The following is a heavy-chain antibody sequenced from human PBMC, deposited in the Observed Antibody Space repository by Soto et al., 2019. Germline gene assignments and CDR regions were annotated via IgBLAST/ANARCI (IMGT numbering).Heavy chain of an antibody. CDR3: ARARVGYNLYYYYYGMDV. D-gene: IGHD5-18*01. Sequence: ASVKVSCKASGYTFTSYGISWVRQAPGQGLEWMGWISAYNGNTNYAQKHQGRVTMTTDTSTSTAYMELRSLRSDDTAVYYCARARVGYNLYYYYYGMDVWGQGTTVTVSS. J-gene: IGHJ6*02. CDR1: GYTFTSYG. CDR2: ISAYNGNT. V-gene: IGHV1-18*01.